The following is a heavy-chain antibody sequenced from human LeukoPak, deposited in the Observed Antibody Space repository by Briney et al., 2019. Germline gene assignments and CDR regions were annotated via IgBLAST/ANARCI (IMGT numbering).Heavy chain of an antibody. D-gene: IGHD6-19*01. J-gene: IGHJ4*02. CDR1: GFTFSDYY. CDR3: ARDKRKVSIAVAGTFSH. Sequence: PGGSLRLSCAASGFTFSDYYMSWIRQAPGKGLEWVSYISSSSSYTNYADSVKGRFTISRDNAKNSLYLQMNSLRAEDTAVYYCARDKRKVSIAVAGTFSHWGQGTLVTVSS. V-gene: IGHV3-11*06. CDR2: ISSSSSYT.